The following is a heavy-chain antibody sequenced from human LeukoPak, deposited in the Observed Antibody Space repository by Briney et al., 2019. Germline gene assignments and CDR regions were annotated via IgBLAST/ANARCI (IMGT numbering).Heavy chain of an antibody. CDR3: ARGRDYGGNEFDY. CDR1: GGSISSGGYY. D-gene: IGHD4-23*01. V-gene: IGHV4-31*03. CDR2: IYYSGST. Sequence: PSKTLSLTCTVSGGSISSGGYYWSWIRQHPGKGLEWIGYIYYSGSTYYNPSLKSRVTISVDTSKNQFSLKLSSVTAADTAVYYCARGRDYGGNEFDYWGQGTLVTVSS. J-gene: IGHJ4*02.